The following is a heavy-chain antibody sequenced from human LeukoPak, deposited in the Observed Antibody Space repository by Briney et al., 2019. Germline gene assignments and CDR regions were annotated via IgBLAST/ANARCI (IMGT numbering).Heavy chain of an antibody. CDR3: ARGYASGSYPRIYFDY. CDR2: ISYDATNK. Sequence: GGSLRLSCAASGFTFSNYAMHWVRQAPDQGLERVAVISYDATNKYYADSVKGRFTISRDNSKNTLFLQMNSLRAEDTAVYYCARGYASGSYPRIYFDYWGQGTLVTVSS. V-gene: IGHV3-30*04. CDR1: GFTFSNYA. D-gene: IGHD3-10*01. J-gene: IGHJ4*02.